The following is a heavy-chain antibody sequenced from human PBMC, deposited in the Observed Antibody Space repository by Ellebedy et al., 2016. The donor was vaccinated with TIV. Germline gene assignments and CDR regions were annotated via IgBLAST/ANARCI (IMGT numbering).Heavy chain of an antibody. CDR2: ISYDGKKK. CDR3: AREQWPDLDY. V-gene: IGHV3-30*03. Sequence: GESLKISXAASGFTFSAYGLHWVRQAPGKGLEWVAVISYDGKKKFYADSVKGRFIISRDNANNSLSLQMNGLRAEDTAVYYCAREQWPDLDYWGQGTLVTVSS. J-gene: IGHJ4*02. D-gene: IGHD6-19*01. CDR1: GFTFSAYG.